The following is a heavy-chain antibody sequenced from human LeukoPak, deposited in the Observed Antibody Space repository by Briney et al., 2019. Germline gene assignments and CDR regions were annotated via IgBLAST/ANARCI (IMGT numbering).Heavy chain of an antibody. CDR1: GGSFSGYY. Sequence: SETLSLTCAVYGGSFSGYYWSWIRQPPGKGLEWIGEINHSGSTNYNPSLKSRVTISVDTSKNQFSLKLSSVTAADTAVYYCARARPRYGDYARRRGNWFDPWGQGTLVTVSS. CDR3: ARARPRYGDYARRRGNWFDP. D-gene: IGHD4-17*01. V-gene: IGHV4-34*01. CDR2: INHSGST. J-gene: IGHJ5*02.